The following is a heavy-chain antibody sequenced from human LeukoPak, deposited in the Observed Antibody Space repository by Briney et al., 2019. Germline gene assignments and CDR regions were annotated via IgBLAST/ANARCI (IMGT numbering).Heavy chain of an antibody. D-gene: IGHD3-22*01. CDR1: GFTFSGYA. CDR2: ISGSGGST. CDR3: AKDHYYDSSGSGIY. Sequence: GGSLRLSCAASGFTFSGYAMSWVRQAPGKGLEWVSAISGSGGSTYYADSVKGRFTISRDNSKNTLYLQMNRLRAEDTAVYYCAKDHYYDSSGSGIYWGQGTLVTVSS. V-gene: IGHV3-23*01. J-gene: IGHJ4*02.